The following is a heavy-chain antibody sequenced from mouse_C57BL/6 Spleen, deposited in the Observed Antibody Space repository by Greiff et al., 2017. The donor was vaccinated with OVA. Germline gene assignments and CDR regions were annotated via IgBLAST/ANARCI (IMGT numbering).Heavy chain of an antibody. J-gene: IGHJ2*01. D-gene: IGHD1-1*01. CDR2: IYPGSGNT. CDR3: ARHYYGSSYCFDY. CDR1: GYSFTSYY. Sequence: QVQLQQSGPELVKPGASVKISCKASGYSFTSYYIHWVKQRPGQGLEWIGWIYPGSGNTKYNEKFKGKATLTADTSSSTAYMQLSSLTSEDSAVYYCARHYYGSSYCFDYWGQGTTLTVSS. V-gene: IGHV1-66*01.